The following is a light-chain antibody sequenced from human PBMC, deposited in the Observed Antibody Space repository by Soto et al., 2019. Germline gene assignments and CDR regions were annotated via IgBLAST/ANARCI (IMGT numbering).Light chain of an antibody. V-gene: IGKV1-5*01. J-gene: IGKJ1*01. Sequence: DIEMTQSQSSLSASVGDRFTITCRASQSISSWLAWYQQKPGRAPKVLIFDASSLESGVPSRFGGSGSATEFTLTISSLQPDDFATYYCQQYTTYPWPFGQGSKVDIK. CDR1: QSISSW. CDR2: DAS. CDR3: QQYTTYPWP.